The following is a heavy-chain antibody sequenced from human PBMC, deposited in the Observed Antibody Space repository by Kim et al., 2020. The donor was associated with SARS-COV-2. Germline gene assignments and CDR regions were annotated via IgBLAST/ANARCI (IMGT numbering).Heavy chain of an antibody. V-gene: IGHV4-39*07. Sequence: YSGSPYHNPSLKSRVTISVDTSKTQFSLKLSSVTAADTAVYYCASLAGDYWGQGTLVTVSS. CDR2: YSGSP. CDR3: ASLAGDY. J-gene: IGHJ4*02.